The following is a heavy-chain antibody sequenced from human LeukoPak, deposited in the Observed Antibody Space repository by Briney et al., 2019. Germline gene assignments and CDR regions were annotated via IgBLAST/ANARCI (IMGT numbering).Heavy chain of an antibody. CDR1: GYTFTSYY. J-gene: IGHJ5*02. D-gene: IGHD3-16*01. V-gene: IGHV1-46*01. CDR2: INPSGGST. Sequence: ASVKVSCKASGYTFTSYYMHWVRQAPGQGLEWMGIINPSGGSTSYAQKFQGRVTMTRDTSTSTVYMELSSLRSEDTAVYYCVRDWGNRNWFDPWGQGTLATVSS. CDR3: VRDWGNRNWFDP.